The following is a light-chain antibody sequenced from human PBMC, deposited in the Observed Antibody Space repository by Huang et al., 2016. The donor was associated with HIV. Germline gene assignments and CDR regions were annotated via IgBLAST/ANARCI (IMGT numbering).Light chain of an antibody. V-gene: IGKV1-13*02. Sequence: HLTQSTPSLSASVGDSVFISCRASQDIGTSLAWYQQRTGRAPKLLISGSSTLQTGVPSRFSGDSAGTFFTLFITDLQPEDFATYYCQQLHAYPITFGQGTRLDIK. CDR3: QQLHAYPIT. J-gene: IGKJ5*01. CDR1: QDIGTS. CDR2: GSS.